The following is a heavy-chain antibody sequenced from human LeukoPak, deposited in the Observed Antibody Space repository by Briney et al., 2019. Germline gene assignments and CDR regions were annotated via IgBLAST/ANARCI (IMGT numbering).Heavy chain of an antibody. D-gene: IGHD6-19*01. Sequence: GASVKVSCKASGYTFTGYYIHWVRQAPGQGLEWMGWINPNSGGTHYAQKFQGRVTMTRDTSISTAYMELSRLRSDDTAVYYCARAIRIAVAGTGGGEDYWGQGTLVTVSS. CDR3: ARAIRIAVAGTGGGEDY. V-gene: IGHV1-2*02. CDR2: INPNSGGT. CDR1: GYTFTGYY. J-gene: IGHJ4*02.